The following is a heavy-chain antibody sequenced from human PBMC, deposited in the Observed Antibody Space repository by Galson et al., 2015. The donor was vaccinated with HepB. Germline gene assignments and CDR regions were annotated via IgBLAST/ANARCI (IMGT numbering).Heavy chain of an antibody. CDR2: INIGNGDT. J-gene: IGHJ4*02. V-gene: IGHV1-3*04. CDR3: ARDNGYFDY. CDR1: GYTFTTYL. D-gene: IGHD2-8*01. Sequence: SCKASGYTFTTYLIHWVRQAPRQGLEWMGWINIGNGDTKYSQKFQGRVTITRDTSANTAYMELSSLTSEDTAVYYCARDNGYFDYWGQGAVVTVSS.